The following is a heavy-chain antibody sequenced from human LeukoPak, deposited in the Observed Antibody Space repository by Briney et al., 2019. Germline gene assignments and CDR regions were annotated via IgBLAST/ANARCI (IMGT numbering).Heavy chain of an antibody. CDR2: ISYTGST. CDR1: GGSISPYF. CDR3: ARDDYRGATNFDP. Sequence: PSETLSLTCTVSGGSISPYFWSWIRQPPGKGLEWIGYISYTGSTNYNPSLKSRVTISVDTSKNQFSLQSTSVTAADTAVYYCARDDYRGATNFDPWGQETLVTVSS. J-gene: IGHJ5*02. V-gene: IGHV4-59*01. D-gene: IGHD1-26*01.